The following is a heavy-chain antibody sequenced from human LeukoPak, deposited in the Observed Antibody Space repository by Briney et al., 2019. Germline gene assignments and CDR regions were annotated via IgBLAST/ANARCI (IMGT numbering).Heavy chain of an antibody. CDR3: AKLPVFLGGWYDY. Sequence: TGGSLRLSCAASGFTFSSYAMSWVRQAPGKGLEWVSVISGSGGSTYYADSVRGRFTISRDNPKNTLFLQMNSLRAEDTAVYYCAKLPVFLGGWYDYWGQGTLVTVSS. V-gene: IGHV3-23*01. D-gene: IGHD6-19*01. CDR1: GFTFSSYA. CDR2: ISGSGGST. J-gene: IGHJ4*02.